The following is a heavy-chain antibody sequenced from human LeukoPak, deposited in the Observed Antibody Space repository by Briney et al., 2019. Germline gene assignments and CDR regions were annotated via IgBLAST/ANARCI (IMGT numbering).Heavy chain of an antibody. CDR1: GFSFSSYS. Sequence: PGGSLRLSCAPSGFSFSSYSMNWVRQAPGKGLEWVATMTRSGTIYYADSVKGRFTISRDNAKNSVYLQMNSLRDEDTALYSCARAQTMFWEFDGFDIWGRGTKVTVSS. CDR3: ARAQTMFWEFDGFDI. J-gene: IGHJ3*02. V-gene: IGHV3-69-1*01. D-gene: IGHD3-10*02. CDR2: MTRSGTI.